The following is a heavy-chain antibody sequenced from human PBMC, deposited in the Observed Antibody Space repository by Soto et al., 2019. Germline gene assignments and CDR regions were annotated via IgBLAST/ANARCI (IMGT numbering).Heavy chain of an antibody. D-gene: IGHD3-9*01. CDR2: ISSSSSYI. CDR3: ARAVLRYYDILTGP. J-gene: IGHJ5*02. Sequence: PGGSLRLSCAASGFTFSSYSMNWVRQAPGKGLEWVSSISSSSSYIYYADSVKGRFTISRDNAKNSLYLQMNSLRAEDTAVYYCARAVLRYYDILTGPWGQGTLVTVSS. CDR1: GFTFSSYS. V-gene: IGHV3-21*01.